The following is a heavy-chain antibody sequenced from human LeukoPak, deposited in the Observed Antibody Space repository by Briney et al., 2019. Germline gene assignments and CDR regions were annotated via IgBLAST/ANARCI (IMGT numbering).Heavy chain of an antibody. V-gene: IGHV4-61*02. J-gene: IGHJ2*01. CDR2: VFASGTT. D-gene: IGHD3-22*01. CDR3: ARRYYDSSGYSRYWYFDL. CDR1: DDSISSGTYY. Sequence: SQTLSLTCTVSDDSISSGTYYWSWIRQPAGKGLEWIGRVFASGTTNYNPSLKGRVTISVDTSKNQFSLKLTSVTAADTAVYYCARRYYDSSGYSRYWYFDLWGRGTLVTVSS.